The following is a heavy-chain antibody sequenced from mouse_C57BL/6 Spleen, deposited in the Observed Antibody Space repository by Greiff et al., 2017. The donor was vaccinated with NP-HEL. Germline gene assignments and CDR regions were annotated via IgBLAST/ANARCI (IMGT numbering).Heavy chain of an antibody. CDR1: GYAFSSSW. Sequence: VQLQQSGPELVKPGASVKISCKASGYAFSSSWMNWVKQRPGKGLEWIGRIYPGDGDTNYNGKFKGKATLTADKSSSTAYMQLSSLTSEDSAVYFCALAYYTLYAMDYWGQGTSVTVSS. CDR2: IYPGDGDT. CDR3: ALAYYTLYAMDY. J-gene: IGHJ4*01. D-gene: IGHD2-12*01. V-gene: IGHV1-82*01.